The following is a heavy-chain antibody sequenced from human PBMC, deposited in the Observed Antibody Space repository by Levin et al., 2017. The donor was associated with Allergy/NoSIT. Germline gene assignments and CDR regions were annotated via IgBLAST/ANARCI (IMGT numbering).Heavy chain of an antibody. V-gene: IGHV4-59*13. CDR2: LYSSAST. CDR3: TRKEGGVYGMDV. CDR1: GGSISTYY. Sequence: SETLSLTCTVSGGSISTYYWSWIRQSPGMGLEWIGYLYSSASTVYNPSLKSRGTISVDTSKNQISLKLRTVTAADAGVYYCTRKEGGVYGMDVWGQGTTVTVSS. J-gene: IGHJ6*02. D-gene: IGHD2-8*01.